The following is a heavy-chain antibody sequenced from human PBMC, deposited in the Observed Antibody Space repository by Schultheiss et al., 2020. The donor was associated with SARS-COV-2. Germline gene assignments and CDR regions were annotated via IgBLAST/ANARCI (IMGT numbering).Heavy chain of an antibody. Sequence: SETLSLTCAVYGGSFSGYYWSWIRQPPGKGLEWIGEINHSGSTNYNPSLKSRVTISVDTSKKQFSLKLSSVTAADTAVYYCARSGYYGSGSYSHYWGQGTLVTVSS. D-gene: IGHD3-10*01. CDR3: ARSGYYGSGSYSHY. J-gene: IGHJ4*02. CDR1: GGSFSGYY. V-gene: IGHV4-34*01. CDR2: INHSGST.